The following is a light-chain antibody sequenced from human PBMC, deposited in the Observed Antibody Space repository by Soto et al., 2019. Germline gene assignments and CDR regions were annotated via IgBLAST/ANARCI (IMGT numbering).Light chain of an antibody. CDR1: PSLSSTY. Sequence: IVLTQSPGTLSLSPGESATLSCRASPSLSSTYLAWYQQKPGQAPRLLIYGASSRATGIPDRFSGSGSGTDFTLTISRLEPEDFAVYYCQQYGSSPTFGQGTKVDIK. J-gene: IGKJ1*01. CDR3: QQYGSSPT. V-gene: IGKV3-20*01. CDR2: GAS.